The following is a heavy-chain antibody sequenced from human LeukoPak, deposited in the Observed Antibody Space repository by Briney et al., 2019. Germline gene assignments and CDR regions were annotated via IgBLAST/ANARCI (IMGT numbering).Heavy chain of an antibody. CDR1: GFSLSPRGVG. Sequence: SGPTLVNPTQTLTLTFTFSGFSLSPRGVGVGCIRQPPGKGLGWLALIYWDYDKRYSPSLKNRLTITKATSKNQVVLTMTNMDPVDTATYYCAHRSGVSYFLYWGQGTLVTVSS. J-gene: IGHJ4*02. CDR2: IYWDYDK. CDR3: AHRSGVSYFLY. D-gene: IGHD2-8*01. V-gene: IGHV2-5*02.